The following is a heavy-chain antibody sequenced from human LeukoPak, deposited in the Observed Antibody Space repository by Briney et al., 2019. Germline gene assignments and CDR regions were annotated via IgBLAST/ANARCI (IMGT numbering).Heavy chain of an antibody. CDR1: GGTFSIYA. CDR3: ARLTGDLGTGY. CDR2: IIPIFGTA. J-gene: IGHJ4*02. Sequence: SVTVSGKASGGTFSIYAISWVRQAPGQGLEWMGGIIPIFGTANYAQKFQGRVTITTDESTSTAYMELSSLRSEDTAVYYCARLTGDLGTGYWGQGTLVTVSS. D-gene: IGHD7-27*01. V-gene: IGHV1-69*05.